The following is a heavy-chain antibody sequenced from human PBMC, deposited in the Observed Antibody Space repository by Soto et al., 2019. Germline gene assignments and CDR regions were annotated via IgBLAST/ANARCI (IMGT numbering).Heavy chain of an antibody. D-gene: IGHD2-8*01. CDR3: ARDLRFSSTNYFDF. Sequence: QVQLVESGGGLAKPGGSLRLSCTASGFLFTDYYMSWIRQPPGKGLEWLAYIDGSSDYTNSADSVKGRFTISRDNAKNSVFLQMNNLRADDTAVYYCARDLRFSSTNYFDFWGRGTLVTVSS. V-gene: IGHV3-11*06. CDR2: IDGSSDYT. CDR1: GFLFTDYY. J-gene: IGHJ4*02.